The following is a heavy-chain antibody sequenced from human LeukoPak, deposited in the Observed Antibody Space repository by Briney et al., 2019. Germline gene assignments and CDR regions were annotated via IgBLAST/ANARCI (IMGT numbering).Heavy chain of an antibody. CDR3: ARESRENAMNAFDI. Sequence: PGGSLRLSCAASGFTFSKYTMNWVRQAPGKGLEWVSYISSSSSAIYYADSVKGRFTISRDNAKNSLYLQMNSLRDEDTAVHYCARESRENAMNAFDIWGQGTMVTVSS. CDR2: ISSSSSAI. J-gene: IGHJ3*02. D-gene: IGHD2/OR15-2a*01. V-gene: IGHV3-48*02. CDR1: GFTFSKYT.